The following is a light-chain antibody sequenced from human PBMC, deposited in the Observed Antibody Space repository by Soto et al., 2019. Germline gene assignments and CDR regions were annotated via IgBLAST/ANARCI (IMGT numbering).Light chain of an antibody. V-gene: IGLV1-40*01. Sequence: QPVLTQPPSVSGAPGQRVTISCTGSSSNIGAGYDLQWYQQLPGTAPKLLIYANSNRPSGVPDRFSGSKSGTSASLAITGLQAEDEADYYCQSYDSSLSGSVFGGGTKLTVL. CDR1: SSNIGAGYD. J-gene: IGLJ3*02. CDR3: QSYDSSLSGSV. CDR2: ANS.